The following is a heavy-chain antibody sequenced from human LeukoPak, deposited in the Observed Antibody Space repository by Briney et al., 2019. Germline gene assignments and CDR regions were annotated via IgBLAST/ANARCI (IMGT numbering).Heavy chain of an antibody. Sequence: GGPLRLSCAASGFTFDDYGMSWVRQAPGKGLEWVSGINWNGGSTGYADSVKGRFTISRDNAKNSLYLQMNSLRAEDTALYYCARDLTVTTSGYYFDYWGQGTLVTVSS. D-gene: IGHD4-17*01. CDR2: INWNGGST. V-gene: IGHV3-20*04. CDR3: ARDLTVTTSGYYFDY. J-gene: IGHJ4*02. CDR1: GFTFDDYG.